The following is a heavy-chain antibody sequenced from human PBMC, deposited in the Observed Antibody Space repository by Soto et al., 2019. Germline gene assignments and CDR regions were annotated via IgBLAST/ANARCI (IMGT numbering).Heavy chain of an antibody. J-gene: IGHJ4*02. CDR3: AREPYYDILTGFTNSFDY. Sequence: ASVKVSCKASGYTFTSYAMHWVRQAPGQRLEWMGWINVGNGDTKYSQKFQGRVTITRDTSARTAYMELSSLRSGDTAVYYCAREPYYDILTGFTNSFDYWGQGTLVTVS. CDR1: GYTFTSYA. D-gene: IGHD3-9*01. V-gene: IGHV1-3*01. CDR2: INVGNGDT.